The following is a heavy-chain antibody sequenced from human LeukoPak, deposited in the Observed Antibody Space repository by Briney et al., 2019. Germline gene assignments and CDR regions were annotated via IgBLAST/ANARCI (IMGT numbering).Heavy chain of an antibody. CDR3: AKDRGRRIVVVPATKWGTFDY. CDR1: GFTFSSYG. J-gene: IGHJ4*02. V-gene: IGHV3-30*02. Sequence: GGSLRLSCAASGFTFSSYGIHWVRQAPGKGLEWVAFIRHDGSNKYYADSVKGRFTISRDNSKNTLSLQMNSLRAEDTAVYYCAKDRGRRIVVVPATKWGTFDYWGQGTLVTVSS. CDR2: IRHDGSNK. D-gene: IGHD2-2*01.